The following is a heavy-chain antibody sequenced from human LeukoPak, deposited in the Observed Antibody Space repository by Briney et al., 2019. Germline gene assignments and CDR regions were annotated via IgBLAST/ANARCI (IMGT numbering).Heavy chain of an antibody. CDR3: ARDSFLDVVGVVPAATFDY. D-gene: IGHD2-2*01. Sequence: ASVKVSCKASGYTFTSYGISWVRQAPGQGLEWMGWISAYNDNTNYAQKLQGRVTMTTDTSTSTAYMELRSLRSDDTAVYYCARDSFLDVVGVVPAATFDYWGQGTLVTVSS. CDR1: GYTFTSYG. J-gene: IGHJ4*02. CDR2: ISAYNDNT. V-gene: IGHV1-18*01.